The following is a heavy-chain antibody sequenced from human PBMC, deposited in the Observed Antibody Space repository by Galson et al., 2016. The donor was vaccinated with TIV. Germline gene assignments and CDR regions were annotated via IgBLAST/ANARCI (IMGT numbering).Heavy chain of an antibody. D-gene: IGHD7-27*01. CDR1: GFAFSTYW. J-gene: IGHJ2*01. V-gene: IGHV3-74*01. Sequence: SLRLSCAASGFAFSTYWMHWVRQVPGRGLLWVSRINPDGSSTNYADSVKGRFTISRDNAKKTLFLQMNSLRAEDTAVYYCVREVWGGRYWYFDLRGRGTLVTVSS. CDR2: INPDGSST. CDR3: VREVWGGRYWYFDL.